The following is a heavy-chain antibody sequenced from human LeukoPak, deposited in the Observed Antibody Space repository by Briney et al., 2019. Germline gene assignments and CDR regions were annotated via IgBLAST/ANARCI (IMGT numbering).Heavy chain of an antibody. V-gene: IGHV3-74*01. CDR3: ARAQMGAPTDY. CDR1: GFTFSSYA. Sequence: GGSLRLSCAASGFTFSSYAMYWVRQAPGKGRVWVSRISSDGSSTIYADSVKGRFTISRDIAKNTLYLQMNSLRAEDTAVYYCARAQMGAPTDYWGQGTLVTVSS. J-gene: IGHJ4*02. D-gene: IGHD1-26*01. CDR2: ISSDGSST.